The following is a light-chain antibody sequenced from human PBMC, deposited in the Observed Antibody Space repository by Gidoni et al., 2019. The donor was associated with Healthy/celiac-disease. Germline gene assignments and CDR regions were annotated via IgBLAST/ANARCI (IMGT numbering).Light chain of an antibody. CDR3: QQYDNIQPRT. CDR1: QDISTY. Sequence: QLTQSPSSLSASVGDRVTITCQASQDISTYLTWYQQKPGKAPKLLIYDESNLETGVPSRFSGSGSGTEFTFTISSMQQEDIATYYCQQYDNIQPRTFGGGTKVEIK. V-gene: IGKV1-33*01. CDR2: DES. J-gene: IGKJ4*01.